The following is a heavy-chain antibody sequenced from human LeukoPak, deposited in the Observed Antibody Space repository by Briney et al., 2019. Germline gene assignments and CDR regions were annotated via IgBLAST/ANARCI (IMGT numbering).Heavy chain of an antibody. D-gene: IGHD2-2*01. CDR2: IRSKANSYAT. Sequence: GGSLRLSCAASGFIFSGSAIHWVRQASGKGLEWVGRIRSKANSYATTYAASMKDRFTISRDDSKNTAYLAVNSLKTEDTAVYYCIASTRDYYFSYMDVWGKGTTVTISS. V-gene: IGHV3-73*01. CDR3: IASTRDYYFSYMDV. J-gene: IGHJ6*03. CDR1: GFIFSGSA.